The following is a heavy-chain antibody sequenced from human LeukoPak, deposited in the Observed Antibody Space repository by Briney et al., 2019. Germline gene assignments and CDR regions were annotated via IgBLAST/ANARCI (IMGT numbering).Heavy chain of an antibody. Sequence: GGSLRLSCAASGFTFSSYGMSWVRQAPGKGLEWVSAISGSGINIHYADSVKGRFTISRDNSRNTVYLQMNSLRVEDTAIFYCAKDGGSWSGYYPSWGQGTLVTVSS. CDR2: ISGSGINI. J-gene: IGHJ5*02. CDR1: GFTFSSYG. D-gene: IGHD3-3*01. CDR3: AKDGGSWSGYYPS. V-gene: IGHV3-23*01.